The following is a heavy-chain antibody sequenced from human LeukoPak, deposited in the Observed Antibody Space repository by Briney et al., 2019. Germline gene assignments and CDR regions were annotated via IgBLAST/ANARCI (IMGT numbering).Heavy chain of an antibody. J-gene: IGHJ4*02. CDR2: INPNSGGT. Sequence: ASVKVSCKASGYTFTGYYMHWVRQAPGQGLEWMGRINPNSGGTNYAQKFQGRVTMTRDTSISTAYMELSRLRSDDTAVYYCARDIVVVVSXXRVXDDYWGQGTLVTVSS. D-gene: IGHD2-15*01. V-gene: IGHV1-2*06. CDR1: GYTFTGYY. CDR3: ARDIVVVVSXXRVXDDY.